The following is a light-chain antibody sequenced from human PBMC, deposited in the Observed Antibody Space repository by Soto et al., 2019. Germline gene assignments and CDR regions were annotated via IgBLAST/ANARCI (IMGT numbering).Light chain of an antibody. V-gene: IGKV3D-11*01. CDR2: DAS. Sequence: EIVLTQSPATLSLTPEERATLSCRASQGVSSYLAWYQQKPGQAPRLLIYDASNRATGIPARFSGSGPGTDFTLTISSLEPDDFAVYFCQQRGATFGQGTRLEIK. CDR1: QGVSSY. J-gene: IGKJ5*01. CDR3: QQRGAT.